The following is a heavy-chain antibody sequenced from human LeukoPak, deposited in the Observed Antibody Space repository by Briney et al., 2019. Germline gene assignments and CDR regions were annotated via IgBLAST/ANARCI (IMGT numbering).Heavy chain of an antibody. D-gene: IGHD5-12*01. J-gene: IGHJ3*02. Sequence: GGSLRLSCAASAFTLSSYGMSWVRHAPGKGMEWVAAMSGDGRDIFYADAVKGRFTISRDNAKNTLYLQMNSLRAEDTAVYYCARGWLPDAFDIWGQGTMVTVSS. V-gene: IGHV3-23*01. CDR1: AFTLSSYG. CDR3: ARGWLPDAFDI. CDR2: MSGDGRDI.